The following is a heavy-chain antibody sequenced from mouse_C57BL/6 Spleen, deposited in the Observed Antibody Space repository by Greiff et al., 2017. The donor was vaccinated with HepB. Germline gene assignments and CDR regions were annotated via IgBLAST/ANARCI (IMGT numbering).Heavy chain of an antibody. CDR2: INPSNGGT. J-gene: IGHJ3*01. V-gene: IGHV1-53*01. Sequence: QVQLQQPGTELVKPGASVKLSCKASGYTFTSYWMHWVKQRPGQGLEWIGNINPSNGGTNYNEKFKSKATLTVDNSSSTAYMQLSSLTAEDSAVYYCARGYYYGSSLSWFAYWGQGTLVTVSA. CDR3: ARGYYYGSSLSWFAY. CDR1: GYTFTSYW. D-gene: IGHD1-1*01.